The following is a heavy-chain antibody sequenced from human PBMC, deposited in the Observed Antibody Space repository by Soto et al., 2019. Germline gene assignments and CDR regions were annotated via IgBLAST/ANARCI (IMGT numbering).Heavy chain of an antibody. CDR3: ARPRAFDGYEGGYFFDL. V-gene: IGHV3-48*03. CDR1: GFTFRSYE. Sequence: EVKLVESGGGLVQPGGSLRISCAASGFTFRSYEMNWVRQAPGKGLEWVSYISSRATGIFYADSVKGRFTISRDDANNLLYLQMNSLRGEDTAIYYCARPRAFDGYEGGYFFDLWGQGTVVTVSS. J-gene: IGHJ4*02. D-gene: IGHD5-12*01. CDR2: ISSRATGI.